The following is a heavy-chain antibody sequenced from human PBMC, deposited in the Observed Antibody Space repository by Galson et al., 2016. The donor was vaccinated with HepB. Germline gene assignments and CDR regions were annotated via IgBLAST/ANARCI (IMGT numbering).Heavy chain of an antibody. D-gene: IGHD5-18*01. J-gene: IGHJ4*02. CDR1: GYTFTGYY. CDR3: ARRDTAMVHDY. V-gene: IGHV1-2*02. Sequence: SVKVSCKASGYTFTGYYMHWVRQAPGQGLEWMGWINPNSGGTNYAQKFQGRVTMTRDTSISTAYMELRSLRSEDTAVYYCARRDTAMVHDYWGQGTLVTVSS. CDR2: INPNSGGT.